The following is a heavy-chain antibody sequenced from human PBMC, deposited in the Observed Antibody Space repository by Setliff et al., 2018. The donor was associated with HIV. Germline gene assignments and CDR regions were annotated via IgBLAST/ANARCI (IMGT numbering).Heavy chain of an antibody. V-gene: IGHV4-4*07. CDR3: ARDRSKYGTGSSAYNWFDP. CDR2: IFGSGTT. J-gene: IGHJ5*02. D-gene: IGHD3-16*01. Sequence: GLGWIGRIFGSGTTHYNPSLKSRVTMSIDTSKNQFSLKLNSVTAADTAVYFCARDRSKYGTGSSAYNWFDPWGLGTLVTVSS.